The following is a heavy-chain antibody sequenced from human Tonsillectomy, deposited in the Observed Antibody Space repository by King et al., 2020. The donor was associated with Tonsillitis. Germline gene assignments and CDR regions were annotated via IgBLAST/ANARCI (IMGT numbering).Heavy chain of an antibody. Sequence: VQLVESGGGVVQPGRSLRLSCAASGFTFSSYGMHWVRQAPGKGLEWVAVISYDGSNKYYADSVKGRFTISRDNSKSTLYLQMNSLRAEDTAVYYCAKLSGSVSYNWFDPWGQGTLVTVSS. D-gene: IGHD3-10*01. CDR2: ISYDGSNK. V-gene: IGHV3-30*18. CDR3: AKLSGSVSYNWFDP. J-gene: IGHJ5*02. CDR1: GFTFSSYG.